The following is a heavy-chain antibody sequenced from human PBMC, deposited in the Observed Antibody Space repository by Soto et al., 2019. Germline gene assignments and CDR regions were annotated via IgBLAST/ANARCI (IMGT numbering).Heavy chain of an antibody. D-gene: IGHD2-21*02. V-gene: IGHV3-30-3*01. CDR3: ARGGGFYGDDCYKGGIDY. CDR2: ISYDGSDK. J-gene: IGHJ4*02. Sequence: GGSLRLSCAASGFDFSPYTMHWVRQAPGKGLEWVAVISYDGSDKYYADSVRGRFTISRDNSKNTLFLQMNSLRADDTALYYCARGGGFYGDDCYKGGIDYWGQGALVTVSS. CDR1: GFDFSPYT.